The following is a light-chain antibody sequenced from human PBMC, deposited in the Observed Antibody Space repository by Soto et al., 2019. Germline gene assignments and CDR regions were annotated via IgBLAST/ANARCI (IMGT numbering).Light chain of an antibody. CDR3: GMWDTSLSTGV. CDR2: DND. J-gene: IGLJ1*01. V-gene: IGLV1-51*01. Sequence: QSVLTQPPSVSAAPGQKVTISCSESSSHIGNNYISWYQQLPGTAPKLLIYDNDKRPSGIPDRFSGSKSGSSATLGITGLQAGDEADYYCGMWDTSLSTGVFGTGTKLTVL. CDR1: SSHIGNNY.